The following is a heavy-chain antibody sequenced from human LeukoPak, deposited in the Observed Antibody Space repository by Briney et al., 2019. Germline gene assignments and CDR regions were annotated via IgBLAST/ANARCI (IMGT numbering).Heavy chain of an antibody. CDR2: ISSGSSTI. CDR3: ARENIVVVTAIRDAFDI. CDR1: GCTFSSYS. V-gene: IGHV3-48*02. D-gene: IGHD2-21*02. J-gene: IGHJ3*02. Sequence: GGSLRLSCAASGCTFSSYSMNWARQAPGKGLEWVSYISSGSSTIYYADSVKGRFTISRDNAKNSLCLQMNSLRDEDTAVYYCARENIVVVTAIRDAFDIWGQGTMVTVSS.